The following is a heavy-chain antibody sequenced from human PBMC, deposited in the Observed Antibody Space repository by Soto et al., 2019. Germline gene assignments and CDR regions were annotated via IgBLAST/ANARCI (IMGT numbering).Heavy chain of an antibody. CDR3: ARTGTTWYFDY. CDR1: GLAFSSHS. D-gene: IGHD1-1*01. Sequence: GGSLRLSCAVSGLAFSSHSMNFFRQAPGKWLEWVSSIYSSSNYIYYADSVKGRFTISRDNAKNSLYLQMNSLRAEDTAVYYCARTGTTWYFDYWGRGILVTVSS. CDR2: IYSSSNYI. J-gene: IGHJ4*02. V-gene: IGHV3-21*01.